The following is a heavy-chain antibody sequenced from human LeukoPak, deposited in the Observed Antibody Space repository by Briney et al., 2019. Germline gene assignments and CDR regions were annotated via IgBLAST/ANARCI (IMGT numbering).Heavy chain of an antibody. Sequence: GGSLRLSCAASGFTLSIYSMNWVRQAPGKGLEWVSYITSDRRTISYADPVKGRFTISRDNDKRLLYLQMDSLRAGDTAIYYCARSTSGTFDYWGQGMLVTVSS. CDR2: ITSDRRTI. D-gene: IGHD6-13*01. CDR3: ARSTSGTFDY. J-gene: IGHJ4*02. V-gene: IGHV3-48*01. CDR1: GFTLSIYS.